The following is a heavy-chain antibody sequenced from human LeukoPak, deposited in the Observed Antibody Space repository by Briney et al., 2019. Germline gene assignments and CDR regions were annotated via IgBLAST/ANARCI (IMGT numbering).Heavy chain of an antibody. Sequence: GGCLRLSCAASGFTVTNYYMSWVRQAPGKGLEWVSVIYSGGDTFHADSVKGRFTLSRDNSKNILYLQMNSLRAEDTAVYYCTRDPDGWGQGTLVTVSS. CDR3: TRDPDG. J-gene: IGHJ4*02. V-gene: IGHV3-66*01. CDR2: IYSGGDT. CDR1: GFTVTNYY.